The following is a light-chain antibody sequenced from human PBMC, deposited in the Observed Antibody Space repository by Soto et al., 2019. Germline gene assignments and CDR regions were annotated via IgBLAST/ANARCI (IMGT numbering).Light chain of an antibody. CDR2: KVS. V-gene: IGKV2-30*01. CDR3: MQGTHWPPWT. CDR1: QSLVYSDGNTY. J-gene: IGKJ1*01. Sequence: DVELTQSPLSLPVTLGQPASISCRSSQSLVYSDGNTYLSWFQQRPGQSPRRLIYKVSNRDSGVPDRFSGSGSGTDFTLRISWVEAEDVGIYYCMQGTHWPPWTFGQGTKVEIK.